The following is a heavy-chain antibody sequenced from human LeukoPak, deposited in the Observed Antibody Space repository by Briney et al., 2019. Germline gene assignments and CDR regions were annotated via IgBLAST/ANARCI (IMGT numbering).Heavy chain of an antibody. V-gene: IGHV3-43D*03. J-gene: IGHJ4*02. Sequence: GGSLRLSCAASGSTFDDHAMHWVRQAPGKGLEWISLISWDGGTTYYADSVKGRFTISRDNSKNSVYLQMNSLRPEDTAIYYCTKGLRFAAALTPFDYWGQGTLVTVSS. CDR1: GSTFDDHA. CDR2: ISWDGGTT. D-gene: IGHD6-13*01. CDR3: TKGLRFAAALTPFDY.